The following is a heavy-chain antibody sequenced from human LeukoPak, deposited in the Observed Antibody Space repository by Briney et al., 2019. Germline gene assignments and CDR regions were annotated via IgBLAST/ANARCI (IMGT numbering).Heavy chain of an antibody. CDR3: ARLTKDRNNPEYSSGWYYRFRTKYNWFDP. J-gene: IGHJ5*02. Sequence: PSETLSLTCTVSGGSISSGSYYWSWIRQPAGKGLEWIGRIYTSGSTNYNPSLKSRVTISVDTSKNQFSLKLSSVTAADTAVYYCARLTKDRNNPEYSSGWYYRFRTKYNWFDPWGQATLATVSS. V-gene: IGHV4-61*02. CDR2: IYTSGST. CDR1: GGSISSGSYY. D-gene: IGHD6-19*01.